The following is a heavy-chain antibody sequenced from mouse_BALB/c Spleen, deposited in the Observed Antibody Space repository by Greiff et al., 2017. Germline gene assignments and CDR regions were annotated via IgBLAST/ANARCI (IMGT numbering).Heavy chain of an antibody. CDR1: GFNIKDTY. D-gene: IGHD1-2*01. Sequence: VQLQQSGAELVKPGASVKLSCTASGFNIKDTYMHWVKQRPEQGLEWIGRIDPANGNTKYDPKFQGKATITADTSSNTAYLQLSSLTSEDTAVYYCARAAYYGYAFAYWGQGTLVTVSA. V-gene: IGHV14-3*02. J-gene: IGHJ3*01. CDR3: ARAAYYGYAFAY. CDR2: IDPANGNT.